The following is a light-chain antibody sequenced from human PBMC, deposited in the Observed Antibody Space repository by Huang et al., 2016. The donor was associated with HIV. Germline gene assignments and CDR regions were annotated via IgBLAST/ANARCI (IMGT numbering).Light chain of an antibody. Sequence: DIVMTQSPDSLAVSLGERATINCRSSRSVLYRSNNKNYVSWYQKKPGQALKVLISWASTRECGVPDRFSGSGSGTVFTLTISSLQAEDVAVYYCQQYYSFPYAFGQGTKLEIK. CDR3: QQYYSFPYA. CDR1: RSVLYRSNNKNY. V-gene: IGKV4-1*01. CDR2: WAS. J-gene: IGKJ2*01.